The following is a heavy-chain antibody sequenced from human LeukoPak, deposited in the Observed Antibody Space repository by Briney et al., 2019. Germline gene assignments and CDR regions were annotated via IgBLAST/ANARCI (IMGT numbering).Heavy chain of an antibody. V-gene: IGHV1-69*04. CDR1: GGTFSSYA. J-gene: IGHJ4*02. Sequence: ASVQVSCKSSGGTFSSYAISWVGQASGQGLEWMGRIITIRGIANYAQKFQGRVTITADKATSTAYMELSSLRSEDTAVYYCALDYGYCWGSLGACDYWGQGTLVTVSP. D-gene: IGHD3-16*01. CDR2: IITIRGIA. CDR3: ALDYGYCWGSLGACDY.